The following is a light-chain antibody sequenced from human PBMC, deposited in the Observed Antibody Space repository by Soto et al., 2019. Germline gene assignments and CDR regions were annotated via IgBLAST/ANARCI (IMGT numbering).Light chain of an antibody. CDR2: SAS. J-gene: IGKJ2*01. V-gene: IGKV1-39*01. Sequence: DIQMTQSPSSLFASVGDRVTITCRASQTINNYLSWYQQKPGKPPKVLIYSASSLQSGVPSRFGGSGSGTDFTLTISSLQPEDFATYWCHQSYGFPHTFGQGTKVEMK. CDR1: QTINNY. CDR3: HQSYGFPHT.